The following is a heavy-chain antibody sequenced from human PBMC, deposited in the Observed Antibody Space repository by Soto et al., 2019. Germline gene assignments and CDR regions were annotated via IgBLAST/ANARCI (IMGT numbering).Heavy chain of an antibody. CDR3: AKDLTRQLAYWLDP. CDR1: GFSFTGYY. V-gene: IGHV1-2*02. CDR2: INAHSGGT. D-gene: IGHD6-6*01. Sequence: ASVKVSCKASGFSFTGYYIHWLRHAPGQGLEWMGWINAHSGGTEYAQKFQGRVTLTRDTSIATAYLTLTSLTSDDTALYYCAKDLTRQLAYWLDPWGQGTQVTGS. J-gene: IGHJ5*02.